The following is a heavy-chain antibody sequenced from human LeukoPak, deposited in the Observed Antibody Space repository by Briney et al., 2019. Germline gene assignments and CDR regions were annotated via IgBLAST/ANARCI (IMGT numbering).Heavy chain of an antibody. CDR2: ISSSSSTI. V-gene: IGHV3-48*01. CDR3: ARALVPRAFDI. Sequence: GSLRLSCAASGFTFSSYSMNWVRQAPGKGLEWVSYISSSSSTIYYADSVKGRFTISRDNAKNSLYLQMNSLRAEDTAVYYCARALVPRAFDIWGQGTMVTVSS. D-gene: IGHD6-6*01. J-gene: IGHJ3*02. CDR1: GFTFSSYS.